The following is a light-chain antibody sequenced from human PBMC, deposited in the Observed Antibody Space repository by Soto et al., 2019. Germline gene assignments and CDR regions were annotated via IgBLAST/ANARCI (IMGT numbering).Light chain of an antibody. J-gene: IGKJ4*01. CDR3: QQRGGWPLT. CDR1: QGVGRF. Sequence: EIVLTQSPATLSLSPGERAALSCRASQGVGRFLAWYQQKPGQAPRLLIYDASNRATGIPARFSGSGSGTEFTLAINNLEPADFAVYYCQQRGGWPLTFGGGTKVEIK. CDR2: DAS. V-gene: IGKV3-11*01.